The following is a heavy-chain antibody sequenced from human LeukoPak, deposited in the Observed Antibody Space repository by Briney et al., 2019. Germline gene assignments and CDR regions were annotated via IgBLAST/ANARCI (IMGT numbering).Heavy chain of an antibody. CDR1: GFIFSSYG. J-gene: IGHJ4*02. CDR2: ISYDGGNK. CDR3: AKECSSTSCMDY. V-gene: IGHV3-30*18. Sequence: GGSLRLSCAASGFIFSSYGMHWVRQAPGKGLEWVAVISYDGGNKYYADSVKGRFTISRDNSKNTLYLQMNSLRAEDTAVYYCAKECSSTSCMDYWGQGTLVTVSS. D-gene: IGHD2-2*01.